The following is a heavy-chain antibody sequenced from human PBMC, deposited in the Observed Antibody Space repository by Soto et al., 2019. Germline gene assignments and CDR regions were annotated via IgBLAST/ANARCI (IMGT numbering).Heavy chain of an antibody. Sequence: GGSLRLSCSASGFTFSSYAMHWVRQAPGKGLEYVSAISSNGGSTYYADSVKGRFTISRDNSKNTLYLQMSSLRAEDTAVYYCVKEPRIWYYYDSSGYSYWGQGTLVTVSS. CDR2: ISSNGGST. CDR1: GFTFSSYA. V-gene: IGHV3-64D*06. CDR3: VKEPRIWYYYDSSGYSY. J-gene: IGHJ4*02. D-gene: IGHD3-22*01.